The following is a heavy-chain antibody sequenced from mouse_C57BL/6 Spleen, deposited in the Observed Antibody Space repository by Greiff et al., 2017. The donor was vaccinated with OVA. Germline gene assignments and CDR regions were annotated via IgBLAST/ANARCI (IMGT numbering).Heavy chain of an antibody. J-gene: IGHJ4*01. D-gene: IGHD2-2*01. CDR1: GFTFTDYY. CDR2: IRNKANGYTT. V-gene: IGHV7-3*01. Sequence: EVKLMESGGGLVQPGGSLSLSCAASGFTFTDYYMSWVRQPPGKALEWLGFIRNKANGYTTEYSASVKGRFTISRDNSQSILYLQMNALRAEDSATYYCARYINGFNYYAMDYWGQGTSVTVSS. CDR3: ARYINGFNYYAMDY.